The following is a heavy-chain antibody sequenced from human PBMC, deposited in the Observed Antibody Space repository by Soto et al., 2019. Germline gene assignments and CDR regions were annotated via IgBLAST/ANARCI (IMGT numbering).Heavy chain of an antibody. CDR1: GFTFSSYW. Sequence: EVQLVESGGGLVQPGGSLRLSCAASGFTFSSYWMSWVRQASGKGLEWVANIKQDGSEKYYVDSVKGRFTISRDNAKNSLYLQMNSLRAEDTAVYYCARDIVLVPAAMGWYFDYWGQGTLVTVSS. D-gene: IGHD2-2*01. V-gene: IGHV3-7*01. J-gene: IGHJ4*02. CDR3: ARDIVLVPAAMGWYFDY. CDR2: IKQDGSEK.